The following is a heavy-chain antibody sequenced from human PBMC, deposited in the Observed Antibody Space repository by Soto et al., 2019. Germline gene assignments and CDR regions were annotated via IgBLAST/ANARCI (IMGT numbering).Heavy chain of an antibody. D-gene: IGHD5-12*01. CDR1: GGSFSGYY. CDR2: INHSGST. V-gene: IGHV4-34*01. J-gene: IGHJ4*02. CDR3: ARGPRWLRPHLGQSSQPASDY. Sequence: PSETLSLTCAVYGGSFSGYYWSWIRQPPGKGLEWIGEINHSGSTNYNPSLKSRVTISVDTSKNQFSLKLSSVTAADTAVYYCARGPRWLRPHLGQSSQPASDYWGQGTLVTVSS.